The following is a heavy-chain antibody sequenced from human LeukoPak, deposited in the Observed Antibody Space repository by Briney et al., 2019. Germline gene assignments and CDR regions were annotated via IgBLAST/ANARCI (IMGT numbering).Heavy chain of an antibody. CDR2: ISSSSTYI. CDR3: ARDRTPDDY. V-gene: IGHV3-21*01. J-gene: IGHJ4*02. Sequence: GGSLRLSCAASGFTFSSYSMNWVRQAPGRGLEWVSTISSSSTYIYYAGSVKGRFTISRDNAKNSLYLQMNSLRAEDTAVYYCARDRTPDDYWGQGTLVTVSS. CDR1: GFTFSSYS.